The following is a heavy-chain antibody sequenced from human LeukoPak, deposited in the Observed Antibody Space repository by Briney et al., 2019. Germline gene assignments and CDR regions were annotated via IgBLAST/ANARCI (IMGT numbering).Heavy chain of an antibody. J-gene: IGHJ3*01. CDR3: AKGYSGLLVYALDV. V-gene: IGHV3-72*01. CDR2: SRNKANSDTT. Sequence: GGSLRLSCAGSGFTFSDHYIDWVRQAPGKGPEWVGRSRNKANSDTTEYAASVKGGFSISRDDSKNLQFLQMNSLRTEDTAVYYCAKGYSGLLVYALDVWGPGTRVTVSS. D-gene: IGHD5-12*01. CDR1: GFTFSDHY.